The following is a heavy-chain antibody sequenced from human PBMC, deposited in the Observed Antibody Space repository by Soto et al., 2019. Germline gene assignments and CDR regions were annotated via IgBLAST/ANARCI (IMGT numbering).Heavy chain of an antibody. CDR1: GFTFSSYA. V-gene: IGHV3-23*01. D-gene: IGHD6-19*01. CDR3: AKDSPIPVAGTLAEYFQH. Sequence: PGGSLRLSCAASGFTFSSYAMSWVRQAPGKGLEWVSAISGSGGSTYYADSVKGRFTISRDNSKNTLYLQMNSLRAEDTAVYYCAKDSPIPVAGTLAEYFQHWGQGTLITVSS. CDR2: ISGSGGST. J-gene: IGHJ1*01.